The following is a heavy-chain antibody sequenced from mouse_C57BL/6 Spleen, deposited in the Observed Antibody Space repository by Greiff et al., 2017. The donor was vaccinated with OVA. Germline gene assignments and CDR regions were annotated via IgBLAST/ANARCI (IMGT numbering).Heavy chain of an antibody. CDR3: TRDRGDGNYAMDY. J-gene: IGHJ4*01. V-gene: IGHV5-9-1*02. D-gene: IGHD2-3*01. Sequence: EVQRVESGEGLVKPGGSLKLSCAASGFTFSSYAMSWVRQTPEKRLEWVAYISSGGDYIYYADTVKGRFTISRDHARNTLYLQMISLKSDDTAMYYCTRDRGDGNYAMDYWGQGTSVTVAS. CDR2: ISSGGDYI. CDR1: GFTFSSYA.